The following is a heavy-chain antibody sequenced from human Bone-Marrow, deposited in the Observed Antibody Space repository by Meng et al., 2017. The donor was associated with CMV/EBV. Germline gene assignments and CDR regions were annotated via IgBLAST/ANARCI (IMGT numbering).Heavy chain of an antibody. D-gene: IGHD3-16*01. CDR1: GGTFSSYA. J-gene: IGHJ5*02. CDR3: ARVGGIGGWFDP. Sequence: SVKVSCKASGGTFSSYAISWVRQAPGQGLEWMGGIIPIFGTANYAQKFQGRVTITTDESTSTAYMELSSLRSEDTAVYYCARVGGIGGWFDPWGQGTLVTVSS. CDR2: IIPIFGTA. V-gene: IGHV1-69*05.